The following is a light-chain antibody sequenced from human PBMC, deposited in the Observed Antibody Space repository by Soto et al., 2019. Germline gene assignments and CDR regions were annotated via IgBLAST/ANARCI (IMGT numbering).Light chain of an antibody. V-gene: IGKV3-20*01. CDR2: GAS. J-gene: IGKJ1*01. Sequence: EIVLTQSPGTLSLSLGERATLSCRASQSVSSSHLAWYQQKPGQAPRLLIYGASSRATGIPDRFSGSGSGTDFTLTISRLEPEDFAVYYCQQYGSSPEWTFGQGTKVDIK. CDR1: QSVSSSH. CDR3: QQYGSSPEWT.